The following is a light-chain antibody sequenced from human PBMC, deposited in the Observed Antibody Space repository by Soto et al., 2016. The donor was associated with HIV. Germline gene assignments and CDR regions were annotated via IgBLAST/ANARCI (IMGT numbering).Light chain of an antibody. Sequence: SFEVTQPTSVSVSPGQTATISCSGDRLGDKYVCWYQQKPGQSPVVVIYQDDKRPSGMSERFSGFNSGNTATLTISGTQAMDEADYYCQAWDSSTALYVFGTGNQGHRP. CDR1: RLGDKY. V-gene: IGLV3-1*01. J-gene: IGLJ1*01. CDR3: QAWDSSTALYV. CDR2: QDD.